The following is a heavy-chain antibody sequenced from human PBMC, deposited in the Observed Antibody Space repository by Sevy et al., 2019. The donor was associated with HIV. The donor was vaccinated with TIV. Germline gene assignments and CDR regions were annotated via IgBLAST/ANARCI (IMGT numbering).Heavy chain of an antibody. CDR1: GFTFGDYA. D-gene: IGHD4-17*01. CDR3: TRAGTTVTLDYYYGMDV. CDR2: IRSKAYGGTT. V-gene: IGHV3-49*03. Sequence: GGSLRLSCTASGFTFGDYAMSWFRQAPGKGLEWVGLIRSKAYGGTTEYAASVKGRFTISRDDSKSIAYLQMNSLKTEDTAVYYCTRAGTTVTLDYYYGMDVWGQGTTVTVSS. J-gene: IGHJ6*02.